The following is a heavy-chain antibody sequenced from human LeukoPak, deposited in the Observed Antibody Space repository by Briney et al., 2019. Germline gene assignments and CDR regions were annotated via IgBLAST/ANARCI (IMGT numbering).Heavy chain of an antibody. CDR3: VKVTAAGFVDH. V-gene: IGHV3-48*01. J-gene: IGHJ4*02. Sequence: GSLRLSCAASGFTFSSYSMNWVRQAPGKGLEWVSYISSSSSTIYYADSVKGRFTISRDNAKNSLYLQMNSLGAEDTAFYYCVKVTAAGFVDHWGQGTLVTVSS. CDR2: ISSSSSTI. D-gene: IGHD6-13*01. CDR1: GFTFSSYS.